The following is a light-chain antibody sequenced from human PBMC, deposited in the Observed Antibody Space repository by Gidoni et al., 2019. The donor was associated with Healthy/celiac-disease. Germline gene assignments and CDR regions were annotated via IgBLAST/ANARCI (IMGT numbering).Light chain of an antibody. CDR3: QQYYSTPPA. V-gene: IGKV4-1*01. CDR1: QSVLYSSNNKNY. J-gene: IGKJ3*01. Sequence: LMTPSPHSLAVSLGERATINCKSSQSVLYSSNNKNYLAWYQQKPGQPPKLLIYWASTRESGVPDRFSGSGSGTDFTLTISSLQAEDVAVYYCQQYYSTPPAFGPGTKVDIK. CDR2: WAS.